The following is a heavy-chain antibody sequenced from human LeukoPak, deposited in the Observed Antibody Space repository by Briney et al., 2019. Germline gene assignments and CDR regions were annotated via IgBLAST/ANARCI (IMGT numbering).Heavy chain of an antibody. D-gene: IGHD3-3*01. Sequence: PGGSLRLSCAASGFTFSSYAMHWVRQAPGKGLEWVSHISDNGRTKYYANSVQGRFTVSRDNAKNSLYLQMNSLRADDTAVYYCATVHFGYFTFWGQGTLVPVSS. V-gene: IGHV3-48*01. J-gene: IGHJ4*02. CDR3: ATVHFGYFTF. CDR1: GFTFSSYA. CDR2: ISDNGRTK.